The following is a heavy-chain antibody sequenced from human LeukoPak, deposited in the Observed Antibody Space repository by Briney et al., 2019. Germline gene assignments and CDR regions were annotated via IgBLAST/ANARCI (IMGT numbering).Heavy chain of an antibody. D-gene: IGHD3-10*01. CDR3: ARDPYGSGSY. Sequence: GGSLRLSCAASGFTFSSYSMNWVRQAPGKGLEWVSVIYSGGSTYYADSVKGRFTISRDNSKNTLYLQMNSLRAEDTAVYYCARDPYGSGSYGGQGTLDTVSS. V-gene: IGHV3-66*01. CDR1: GFTFSSYS. J-gene: IGHJ4*02. CDR2: IYSGGST.